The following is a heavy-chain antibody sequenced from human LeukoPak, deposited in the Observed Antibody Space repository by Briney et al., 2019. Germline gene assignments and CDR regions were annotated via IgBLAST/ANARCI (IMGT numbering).Heavy chain of an antibody. CDR1: GYSISSGYY. D-gene: IGHD5-12*01. CDR2: IYYSGST. V-gene: IGHV4-38-2*01. CDR3: ARVATTTNPPQRPFDY. Sequence: KASETLSLTCAVSGYSISSGYYWGWIRQPPGKGLEWIGSIYYSGSTYYNPSLKSRVTISVDTSKNQFSLKLSSVTAADTAVYYCARVATTTNPPQRPFDYWGQGTLSPSPQ. J-gene: IGHJ4*02.